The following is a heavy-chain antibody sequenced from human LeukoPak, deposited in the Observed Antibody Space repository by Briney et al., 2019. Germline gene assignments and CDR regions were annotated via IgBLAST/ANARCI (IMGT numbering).Heavy chain of an antibody. CDR1: GGSISSYY. V-gene: IGHV4-59*08. J-gene: IGHJ4*02. CDR3: ARRGSTGPPYYFDY. D-gene: IGHD2-2*01. Sequence: SETLSLTCTVSGGSISSYYWSWIRQPPGKGLEWIGYIYYSGSTNYNPSLKSRVTMSVDTSKKQFSLKLSSVTAADTAVYYCARRGSTGPPYYFDYWGQGTLVTVSS. CDR2: IYYSGST.